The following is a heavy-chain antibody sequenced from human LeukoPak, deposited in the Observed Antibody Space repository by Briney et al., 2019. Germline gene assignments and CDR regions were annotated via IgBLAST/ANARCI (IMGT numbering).Heavy chain of an antibody. D-gene: IGHD2-2*01. CDR2: IGTAGDT. Sequence: GGSLRLSCAASGFTFSSYDMHWVRQATGKGLEWVSAIGTAGDTYYPGSVKGRFTISRENAKNSLCLQMNSLRAGDTAVYYCARGGYCSSTSCYTDAFDIWGQGTMVTVSS. J-gene: IGHJ3*02. CDR3: ARGGYCSSTSCYTDAFDI. V-gene: IGHV3-13*01. CDR1: GFTFSSYD.